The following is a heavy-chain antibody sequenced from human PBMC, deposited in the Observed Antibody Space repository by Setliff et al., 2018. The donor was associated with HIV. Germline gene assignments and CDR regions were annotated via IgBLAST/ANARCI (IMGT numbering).Heavy chain of an antibody. CDR2: VNYKGSS. CDR1: GGSFSGYY. V-gene: IGHV4-34*01. Sequence: SETLSLTCAFYGGSFSGYYWTWIRQSPGKGLEWIGEVNYKGSSIYNPSLRGRTTISADTSKNQFSLKLRSVTGADTATYYCARATGPTFYFDSWGQGTLVTVSS. J-gene: IGHJ4*02. CDR3: ARATGPTFYFDS. D-gene: IGHD3-3*02.